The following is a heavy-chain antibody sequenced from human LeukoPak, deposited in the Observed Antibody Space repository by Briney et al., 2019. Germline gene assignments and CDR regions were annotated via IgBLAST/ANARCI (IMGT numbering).Heavy chain of an antibody. D-gene: IGHD2-2*01. CDR1: TFTFCGYA. CDR3: VRPIVSTSRYYYYCMDV. Sequence: GGSLRLSWAASTFTFCGYARSWVRQAPGKGLEGVSAISGSGGSTYYADSVKGRFTISRDNSKNTLDLQMNRLRAEDTAVYYGVRPIVSTSRYYYYCMDVWGQGTTVTVSS. V-gene: IGHV3-23*01. CDR2: ISGSGGST. J-gene: IGHJ6*02.